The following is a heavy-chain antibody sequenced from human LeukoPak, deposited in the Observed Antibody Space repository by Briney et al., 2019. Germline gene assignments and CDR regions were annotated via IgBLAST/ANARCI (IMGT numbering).Heavy chain of an antibody. D-gene: IGHD3-10*01. CDR1: GYMFTSYT. Sequence: ASVKVSCTGSGYMFTSYTISWVRQAPGQGLEWMGWINTNTGNPTYAQGFTGRFVFSLDTSVSTAYLQISSLKAEDTAVYYCARDRMVRGFDYWGQGTLVTVSS. V-gene: IGHV7-4-1*02. CDR2: INTNTGNP. CDR3: ARDRMVRGFDY. J-gene: IGHJ4*02.